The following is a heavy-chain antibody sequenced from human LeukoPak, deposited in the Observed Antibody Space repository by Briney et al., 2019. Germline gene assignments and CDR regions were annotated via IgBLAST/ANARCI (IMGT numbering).Heavy chain of an antibody. CDR2: INPNSGGT. V-gene: IGHV1-2*02. Sequence: ASVKVSCKASGYTFTGYYMHWVRQAPGQGLEWMGWINPNSGGTNYAKKFQGRVTMTRETSISTAYMELSRLRSDDTAVYYCARSSSGSYRFDYWGQGTLVTVSS. J-gene: IGHJ4*02. D-gene: IGHD1-26*01. CDR1: GYTFTGYY. CDR3: ARSSSGSYRFDY.